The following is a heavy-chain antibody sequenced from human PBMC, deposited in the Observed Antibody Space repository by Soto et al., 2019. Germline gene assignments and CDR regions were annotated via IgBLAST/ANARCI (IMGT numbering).Heavy chain of an antibody. D-gene: IGHD1-1*01. Sequence: QVQLVQSGAEVKKPGSSVKVSCKASGGTFSSYAISWVRQAPGQGLEWMGGIIPIFGTANYAQKFQGRVTITADESTSTVYMEMSSLRSEDTAVYYCARDPQLLHHYYYGMDVWGQGTTVTVSS. CDR3: ARDPQLLHHYYYGMDV. CDR1: GGTFSSYA. CDR2: IIPIFGTA. V-gene: IGHV1-69*12. J-gene: IGHJ6*02.